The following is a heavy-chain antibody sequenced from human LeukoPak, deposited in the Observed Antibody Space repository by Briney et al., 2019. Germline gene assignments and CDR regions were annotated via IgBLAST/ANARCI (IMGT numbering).Heavy chain of an antibody. D-gene: IGHD6-19*01. CDR3: ARDTVSGGRYFDY. CDR2: IYYSGST. V-gene: IGHV4-39*07. Sequence: PSETLSLTCTVSGGSISSSSYFWGWIRQPPGKGLEWIGSIYYSGSTYYNPSLKSRVTISVDTSKNQFSLKLSSVTAADTAIYYCARDTVSGGRYFDYWGQGTLVTVSS. CDR1: GGSISSSSYF. J-gene: IGHJ4*02.